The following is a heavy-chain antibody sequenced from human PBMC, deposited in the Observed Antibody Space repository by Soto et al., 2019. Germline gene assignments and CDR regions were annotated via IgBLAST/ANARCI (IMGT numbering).Heavy chain of an antibody. CDR2: ITSSSSYI. Sequence: EVQLVESGGGLVKPGGSLRLSCEASGFSFSSYTMNWVRQAPGKGLEWFSSITSSSSYIYYSDSVQGRFTISRDNAKNSLYLQMNSLRAEDTAVYYCARETIAVSGTASYGMDVWGQGTTVTVSS. D-gene: IGHD6-19*01. V-gene: IGHV3-21*01. J-gene: IGHJ6*02. CDR3: ARETIAVSGTASYGMDV. CDR1: GFSFSSYT.